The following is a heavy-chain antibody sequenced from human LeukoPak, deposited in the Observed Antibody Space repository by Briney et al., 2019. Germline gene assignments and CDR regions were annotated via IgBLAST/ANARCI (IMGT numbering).Heavy chain of an antibody. J-gene: IGHJ4*02. CDR1: GGSISSSSYY. V-gene: IGHV4-39*07. CDR2: IYYSGST. Sequence: PSETLSLTCTVSGGSISSSSYYWGWIRQPPGKGLEWIGSIYYSGSTYYNPSLKSRVTISVDTSKNQFSLKLSSVTAADTAVYYCARVPGISSGYYYNYFDYWGQGTLVTVSS. CDR3: ARVPGISSGYYYNYFDY. D-gene: IGHD3-22*01.